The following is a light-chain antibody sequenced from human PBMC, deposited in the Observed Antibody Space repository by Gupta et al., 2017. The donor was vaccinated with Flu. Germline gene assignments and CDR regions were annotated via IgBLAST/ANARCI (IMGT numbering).Light chain of an antibody. V-gene: IGKV1-39*01. CDR2: TAS. J-gene: IGKJ2*01. Sequence: DIQVTQSPSSLSACVGDRVTITCRSSQSISNYLNWYQQKPGKAPNLLIYTASTLQSGVPSRFSGSGSGTDFTLTISSLQPEDFASYYCQPSYTAPYTFGQGTKVEIK. CDR3: QPSYTAPYT. CDR1: QSISNY.